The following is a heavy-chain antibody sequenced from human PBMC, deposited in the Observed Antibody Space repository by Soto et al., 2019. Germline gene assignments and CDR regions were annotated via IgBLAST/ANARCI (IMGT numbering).Heavy chain of an antibody. Sequence: SLKISCTASGFTFGDYAMSWVRQAPGKGLEWVGFIRSKAYGGTTEYAASVKGRFTISRDDSKSIAYLQMNSLKTEDTAVYYCTSRTYYYDCSGYPIVVYWVQRPLVTVSS. J-gene: IGHJ4*02. V-gene: IGHV3-49*04. D-gene: IGHD3-22*01. CDR2: IRSKAYGGTT. CDR1: GFTFGDYA. CDR3: TSRTYYYDCSGYPIVVY.